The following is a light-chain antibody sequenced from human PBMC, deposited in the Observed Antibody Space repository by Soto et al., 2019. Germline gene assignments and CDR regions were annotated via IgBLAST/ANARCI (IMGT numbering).Light chain of an antibody. V-gene: IGKV3-20*01. Sequence: EIVLTQSPGTLSLSPGERATLSCRASQSVSISSLAWYQQKPGQAPRLLIYSASSRATGIPDRFSGSGSGTDSTLTISRLEPEEFAVYYCQQYGSSSYTFGQGTNLEIK. CDR2: SAS. CDR3: QQYGSSSYT. CDR1: QSVSISS. J-gene: IGKJ2*01.